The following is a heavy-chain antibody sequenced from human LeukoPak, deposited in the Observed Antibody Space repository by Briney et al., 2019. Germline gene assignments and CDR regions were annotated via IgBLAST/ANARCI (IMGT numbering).Heavy chain of an antibody. CDR2: IDPDGITT. V-gene: IGHV3-74*01. Sequence: GGSLRLSCAASGFTFSNYWMHWLRQAPGEGLVWVSRIDPDGITTNYADSVKGRFTTSRDNARNTLYLQMNSLREEDTAVYYCARGYCSSTDCHLARHFEYWGQGTLVTVSS. CDR3: ARGYCSSTDCHLARHFEY. J-gene: IGHJ4*02. CDR1: GFTFSNYW. D-gene: IGHD2-2*01.